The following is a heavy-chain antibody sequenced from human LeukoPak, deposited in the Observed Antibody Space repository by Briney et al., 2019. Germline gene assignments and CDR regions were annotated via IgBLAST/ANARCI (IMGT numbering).Heavy chain of an antibody. D-gene: IGHD3-10*01. CDR2: IYYSGST. V-gene: IGHV4-39*07. CDR3: ARSNYYGSGSYQADY. Sequence: SETLSLTCTVSGGSISSSSYYWGWIRQPPGKGLEWIGSIYYSGSTYYNPSLKSRVTISVDTSKNQFSLKLSSVTAADTAVYYCARSNYYGSGSYQADYWGQGTLVTVSS. CDR1: GGSISSSSYY. J-gene: IGHJ4*02.